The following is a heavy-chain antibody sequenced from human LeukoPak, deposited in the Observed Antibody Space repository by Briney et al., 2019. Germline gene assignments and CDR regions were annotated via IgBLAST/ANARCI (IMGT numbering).Heavy chain of an antibody. CDR1: GFTVSSNY. V-gene: IGHV3-53*05. CDR3: ARDHSSGYYPDYFDY. J-gene: IGHJ4*02. D-gene: IGHD3-22*01. Sequence: GGSLGLSCAASGFTVSSNYMSWVRQAPGKGLEWVSVIYSGGSTYYADSVKGRFTISRDNSKDTLYLQMNSLRAEDTAVYYCARDHSSGYYPDYFDYWGQGTLVTVSS. CDR2: IYSGGST.